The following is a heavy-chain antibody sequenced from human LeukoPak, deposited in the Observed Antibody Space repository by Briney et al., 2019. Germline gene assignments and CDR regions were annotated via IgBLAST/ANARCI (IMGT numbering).Heavy chain of an antibody. CDR1: GCSISSSSYY. CDR2: IYYSGST. J-gene: IGHJ4*02. CDR3: ARIGVVPAAIHY. D-gene: IGHD2-2*01. V-gene: IGHV4-39*01. Sequence: SETLSLTCTVSGCSISSSSYYWGWIRQPPGKGLEWIGSIYYSGSTYYNPSLKSRVTISVDTSKNQFSLKLSSVTAADTAVYYCARIGVVPAAIHYWGQGTLVTVSS.